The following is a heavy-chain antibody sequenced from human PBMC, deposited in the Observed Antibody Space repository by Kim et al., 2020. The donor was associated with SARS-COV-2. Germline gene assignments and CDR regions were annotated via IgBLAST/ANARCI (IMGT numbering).Heavy chain of an antibody. J-gene: IGHJ4*02. CDR2: IKSKTDGGTT. V-gene: IGHV3-15*01. CDR3: TVQTTTFIY. CDR1: GFTFSDAW. Sequence: GGSLRLSCAASGFTFSDAWMSWVRQAPGKGLEYVGHIKSKTDGGTTEYAAPVKGKFTISRDDSKNTLYLQMNSLTTEDTAVYYCTVQTTTFIYWGQGTLVTVSS. D-gene: IGHD4-4*01.